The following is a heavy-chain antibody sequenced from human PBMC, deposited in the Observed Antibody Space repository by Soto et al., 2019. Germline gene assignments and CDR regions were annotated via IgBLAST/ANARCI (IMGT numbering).Heavy chain of an antibody. CDR1: GGSISSYY. J-gene: IGHJ1*01. CDR2: IYYSGST. Sequence: QVQLQESGPGLVKPSETLSLTCTVSGGSISSYYWSWIRQPPGKGLELIGYIYYSGSTNYNPSLNSRVTISVDTSKNQFSLKLSSVTAADTAVYYCARGWGGYFQHWGQGTLGTVSS. V-gene: IGHV4-59*01. D-gene: IGHD7-27*01. CDR3: ARGWGGYFQH.